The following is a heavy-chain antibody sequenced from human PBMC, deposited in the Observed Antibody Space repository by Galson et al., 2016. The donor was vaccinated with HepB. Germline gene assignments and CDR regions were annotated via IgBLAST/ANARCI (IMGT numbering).Heavy chain of an antibody. V-gene: IGHV2-5*02. Sequence: PALVQPTQTLTLTCTFSGCSLNTSGVRVGWIRQPPGKALEWLALIFWDDDKRYSSTLKSRLTLTKDTSRNQVVLTMTNMDPVDTATYSWAHLSLGLRAVWSYYLDDWGQGTLVTVSS. D-gene: IGHD2-2*01. CDR2: IFWDDDK. CDR3: AHLSLGLRAVWSYYLDD. J-gene: IGHJ4*02. CDR1: GCSLNTSGVR.